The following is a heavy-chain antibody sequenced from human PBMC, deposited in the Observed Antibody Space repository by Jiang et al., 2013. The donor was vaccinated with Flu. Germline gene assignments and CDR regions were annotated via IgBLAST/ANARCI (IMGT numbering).Heavy chain of an antibody. D-gene: IGHD1-26*01. J-gene: IGHJ4*02. CDR3: VRDLGGATDY. CDR1: GGSISSYY. Sequence: GLVKPSETLSLTCTVFGGSISSYYWNWVRQPAGKELEWIGRIHTSGSTNYNPSLKSRVTMSLDRSKNQFSLKLNSMTAADTAVYYCVRDLGGATDYWGQGTLVTVSS. CDR2: IHTSGST. V-gene: IGHV4-4*07.